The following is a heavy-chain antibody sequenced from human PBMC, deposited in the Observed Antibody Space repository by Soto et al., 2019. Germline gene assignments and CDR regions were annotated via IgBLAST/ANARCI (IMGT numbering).Heavy chain of an antibody. CDR3: ARAYCGGDCYSDYYYYGMDV. CDR1: GGTFSSYA. V-gene: IGHV1-69*13. J-gene: IGHJ6*02. Sequence: SVKVSCKASGGTFSSYAISWVRQAPGQGLEWMGGIIPIFGTANYAQKFQGRVTITADESTSTAYMELSSLRSEDTAVYYCARAYCGGDCYSDYYYYGMDVWGQGTTVTDSS. D-gene: IGHD2-21*02. CDR2: IIPIFGTA.